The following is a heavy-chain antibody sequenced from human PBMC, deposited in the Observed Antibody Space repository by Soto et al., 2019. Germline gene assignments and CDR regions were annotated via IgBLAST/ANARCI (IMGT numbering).Heavy chain of an antibody. D-gene: IGHD4-17*01. Sequence: SETLSLTCTVSGGSISHYYWSWIRQSPGKGLEWIGYAYYSGSTDYNPSLKSRLTISSDRSLILTSATAADTAVYYCMTTETSEAGHYYGVDVWGQGTTVTVSS. CDR2: AYYSGST. V-gene: IGHV4-59*12. CDR1: GGSISHYY. CDR3: MTTETSEAGHYYGVDV. J-gene: IGHJ6*02.